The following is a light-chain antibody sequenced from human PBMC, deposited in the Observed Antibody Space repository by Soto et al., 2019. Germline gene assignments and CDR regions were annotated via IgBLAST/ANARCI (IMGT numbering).Light chain of an antibody. CDR2: EVS. CDR1: SSDVGNYNR. Sequence: QSVLTQPPSVSGSPGQSVTISCTGTSSDVGNYNRVSWYQQPPGTAPKLMIYEVSNRPSGVPDRFSGSKSGNTASLTISGLQAEDEADYYCSSYRSSSTDVVFGGGTKLTVL. V-gene: IGLV2-18*02. J-gene: IGLJ2*01. CDR3: SSYRSSSTDVV.